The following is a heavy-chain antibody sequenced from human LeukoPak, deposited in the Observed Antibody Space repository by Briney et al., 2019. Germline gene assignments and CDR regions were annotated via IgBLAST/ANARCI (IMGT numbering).Heavy chain of an antibody. CDR1: GFTFSSYW. Sequence: GGSLRLSCAASGFTFSSYWMGWVRQAPGKGLEWVANIKQDGSEKYYVDSVKGRFTISRDNAKNSLYLQMNSLRVDDTAVYYCARDPGDIVDGTDNFLDPWGQGTLVTVSS. CDR2: IKQDGSEK. V-gene: IGHV3-7*01. CDR3: ARDPGDIVDGTDNFLDP. J-gene: IGHJ5*02. D-gene: IGHD5-12*01.